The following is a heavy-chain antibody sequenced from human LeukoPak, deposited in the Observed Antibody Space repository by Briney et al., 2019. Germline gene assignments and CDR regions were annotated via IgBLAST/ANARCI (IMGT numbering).Heavy chain of an antibody. J-gene: IGHJ3*01. CDR2: IDTDGSST. CDR1: GFTFSSNW. D-gene: IGHD1-26*01. V-gene: IGHV3-74*01. CDR3: ATLSRSPDAFDV. Sequence: GGSLRLSCAASGFTFSSNWMHWVRQAPGKGLVWVSRIDTDGSSTIYADSVKGRFTISRDNAKNTLYLQMNSLTVEDTAVYYCATLSRSPDAFDVWGQGTMVTVS.